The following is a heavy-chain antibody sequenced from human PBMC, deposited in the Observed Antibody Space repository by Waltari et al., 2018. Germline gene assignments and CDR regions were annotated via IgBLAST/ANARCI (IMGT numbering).Heavy chain of an antibody. Sequence: EVHLLESGGGLVQRGGSLRLSCTAAGLTFGNYARGWVRQAPGKGLEWVSAISGSGDKTYYADSVKGRFTISRDNSKNTLFLQMDSLRADDTALYYCARDGARGGGSCYNYWGQGSLVTVSS. CDR1: GLTFGNYA. CDR3: ARDGARGGGSCYNY. CDR2: ISGSGDKT. V-gene: IGHV3-23*01. D-gene: IGHD2-15*01. J-gene: IGHJ4*02.